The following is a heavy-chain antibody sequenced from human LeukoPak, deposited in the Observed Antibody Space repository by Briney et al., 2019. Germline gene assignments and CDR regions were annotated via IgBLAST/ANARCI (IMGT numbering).Heavy chain of an antibody. Sequence: SETLSLTCTVSGGSISSYYWSWIRQPPGKELELIGYMYDSGSTNYNPSLKSRVTISVDTSKNQFSLRLSSVTAADTAVYYCARHGGSYTFDFWGQGVLVTVSS. CDR1: GGSISSYY. CDR3: ARHGGSYTFDF. V-gene: IGHV4-59*01. J-gene: IGHJ4*02. CDR2: MYDSGST. D-gene: IGHD1-26*01.